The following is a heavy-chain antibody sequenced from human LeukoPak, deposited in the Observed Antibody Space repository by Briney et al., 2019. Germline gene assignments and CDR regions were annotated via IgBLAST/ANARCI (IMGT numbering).Heavy chain of an antibody. CDR3: AREWRGYSGYDYQYLLDY. J-gene: IGHJ4*02. CDR2: IYYSGST. CDR1: GGSISSSSYY. V-gene: IGHV4-39*07. Sequence: SETLSLTCTVSGGSISSSSYYWGWIRQPPGKGLEWIGSIYYSGSTYYNPSLKSRVTISVDTSKNQFSLKLSSVTAADTAVYYCAREWRGYSGYDYQYLLDYWGQGTLVTVSS. D-gene: IGHD5-12*01.